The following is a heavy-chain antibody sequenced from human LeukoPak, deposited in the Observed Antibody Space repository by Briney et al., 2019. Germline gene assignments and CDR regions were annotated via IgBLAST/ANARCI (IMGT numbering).Heavy chain of an antibody. J-gene: IGHJ6*04. CDR1: GGSISSYY. Sequence: SETLSLTCTVSGGSISSYYWSWIRQPPGKGLEWMGYIYYSGSTNYNPSLKSRVTISVDTSKNQFSLKLSSVTAADTAVYYCARVGDDILTAYGMDVWGKGTTVTVSS. CDR2: IYYSGST. CDR3: ARVGDDILTAYGMDV. V-gene: IGHV4-59*01. D-gene: IGHD3-9*01.